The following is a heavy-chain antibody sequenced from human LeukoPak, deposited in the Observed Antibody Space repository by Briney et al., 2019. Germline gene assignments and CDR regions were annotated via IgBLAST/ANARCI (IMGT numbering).Heavy chain of an antibody. CDR2: ISGSGGST. V-gene: IGHV3-23*01. J-gene: IGHJ4*02. CDR3: AKSVEYSSSSLPDY. CDR1: GFTFSSYA. Sequence: GGSLRLSCAASGFTFSSYAMSWVRQAPGKGLEWVSAISGSGGSTYCADSVKGRFTISRDNSKNTLYLQMNSLRAEDTAVYYCAKSVEYSSSSLPDYWGQGTLVTVSS. D-gene: IGHD6-6*01.